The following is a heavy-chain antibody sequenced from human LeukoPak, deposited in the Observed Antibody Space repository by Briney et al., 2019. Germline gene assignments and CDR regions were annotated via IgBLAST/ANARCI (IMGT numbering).Heavy chain of an antibody. D-gene: IGHD5-18*01. CDR3: ARDGYSYGPNWYFDL. CDR2: IYYSGST. CDR1: GGSISSYY. Sequence: SETLSLTCTVPGGSISSYYWSWIRQPPGKGLEWIGYIYYSGSTNYNPSLKSRVTISVDTSKNQFSLKLSSVTAADTALYYCARDGYSYGPNWYFDLWGRGTLVTVSS. V-gene: IGHV4-59*01. J-gene: IGHJ2*01.